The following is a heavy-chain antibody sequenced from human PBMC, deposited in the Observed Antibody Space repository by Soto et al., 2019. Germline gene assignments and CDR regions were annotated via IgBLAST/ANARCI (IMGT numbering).Heavy chain of an antibody. CDR2: ISGSGGST. J-gene: IGHJ4*02. V-gene: IGHV3-23*01. Sequence: EVQLLESGGGLVQPGGSLRLSCAASGFTFSSYAMSWVRQAPGKGLEWVSGISGSGGSTYYADSVKGRFTISRDNSKNTLYLQMSSLRAEATAVYYCAKGVDFWSGYTFEYWGQGALVTVCS. CDR1: GFTFSSYA. D-gene: IGHD3-3*01. CDR3: AKGVDFWSGYTFEY.